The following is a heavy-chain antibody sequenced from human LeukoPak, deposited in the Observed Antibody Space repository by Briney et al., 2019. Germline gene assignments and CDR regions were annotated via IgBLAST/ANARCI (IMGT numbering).Heavy chain of an antibody. J-gene: IGHJ6*02. V-gene: IGHV4-34*01. D-gene: IGHD6-13*01. Sequence: IPSETMSLTSPVYGRSSSGYYWSWIRQPPGKGLEWIGEINHSGSPNYNPSLKTRVTISGATSKKQFTLKLRYVTAAETAVYYCARGWRQLDLGMEVWGQGTTVTVS. CDR1: GRSSSGYY. CDR2: INHSGSP. CDR3: ARGWRQLDLGMEV.